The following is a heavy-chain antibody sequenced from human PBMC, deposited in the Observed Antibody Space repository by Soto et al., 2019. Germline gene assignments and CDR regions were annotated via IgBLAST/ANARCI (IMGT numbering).Heavy chain of an antibody. D-gene: IGHD2-15*01. Sequence: EVQLVESGGGLVQPGGSLRLSCAASGFTFSSYSMNWVRQAPGKGLKWVSYISSSSSTIYYADSVKGRFTISRDNAKNSLYLQMNSLRAEDTAVYYCARDRGRAGSLLLDYWGQGTLVTVSS. J-gene: IGHJ4*02. CDR3: ARDRGRAGSLLLDY. V-gene: IGHV3-48*01. CDR1: GFTFSSYS. CDR2: ISSSSSTI.